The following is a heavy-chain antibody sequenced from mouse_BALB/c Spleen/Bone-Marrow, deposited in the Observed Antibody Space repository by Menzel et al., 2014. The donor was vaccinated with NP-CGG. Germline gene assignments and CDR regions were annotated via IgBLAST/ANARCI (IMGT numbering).Heavy chain of an antibody. V-gene: IGHV14-3*02. CDR2: IDPANGNT. J-gene: IGHJ3*01. Sequence: QLQQSGAELVKPGASVKLSCTASGFNIKDTYMHWVKQRPEQGLEWIGRIDPANGNTKYDPKFQGKATITADTSSNPAYLQLSSLTSADTAVYYCAGGYDERFAYWGQGTLVTVSA. CDR3: AGGYDERFAY. D-gene: IGHD2-14*01. CDR1: GFNIKDTY.